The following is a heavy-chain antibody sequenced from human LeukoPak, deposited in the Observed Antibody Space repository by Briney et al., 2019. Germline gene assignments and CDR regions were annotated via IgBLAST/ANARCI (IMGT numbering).Heavy chain of an antibody. CDR1: GFTVSSNY. V-gene: IGHV3-53*01. CDR2: IYSGGST. Sequence: GGSLRLSCAASGFTVSSNYMSWVRQAPGKGLEWVSVIYSGGSTYYADSVKGRFTISRDNSENTLYLQMNSLRAEDTAVYYCARASPGSLGEYYFDYWGQGTLVTVSS. D-gene: IGHD3-16*01. CDR3: ARASPGSLGEYYFDY. J-gene: IGHJ4*02.